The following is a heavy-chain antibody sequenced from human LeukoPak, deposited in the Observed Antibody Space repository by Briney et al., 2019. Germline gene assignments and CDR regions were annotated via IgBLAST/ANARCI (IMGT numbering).Heavy chain of an antibody. Sequence: GGTLRLFCAASGFTLSSYRMKWGRRATGKGVEWVSYISSRGSTKYYADSGKGRVTMCRENGKNSLYVQMNRLRAEDTAVYSCAELGITMIGGVWGPATTVPISS. CDR3: AELGITMIGGV. J-gene: IGHJ6*02. V-gene: IGHV3-48*04. D-gene: IGHD3-10*02. CDR1: GFTLSSYR. CDR2: ISSRGSTK.